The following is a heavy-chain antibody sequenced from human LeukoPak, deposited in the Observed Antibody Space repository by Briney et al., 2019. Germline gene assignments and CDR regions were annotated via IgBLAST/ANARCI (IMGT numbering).Heavy chain of an antibody. CDR2: IYSGGST. Sequence: GGSLRLSCAASGFTVSSNYMSWVRQAPGKGLEWVSVIYSGGSTYYADSVKGRFTISRDNSKNTLYLQMNSLRAEDTAVYYCARDMGRPRGAPLDYWGQGTLVTVSS. D-gene: IGHD3-10*01. V-gene: IGHV3-53*01. CDR3: ARDMGRPRGAPLDY. CDR1: GFTVSSNY. J-gene: IGHJ4*02.